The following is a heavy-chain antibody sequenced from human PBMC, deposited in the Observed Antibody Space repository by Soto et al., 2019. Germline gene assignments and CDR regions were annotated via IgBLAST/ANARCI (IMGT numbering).Heavy chain of an antibody. CDR3: ASHRLAYYYDSSGYYYFDY. CDR2: ISAYYGNT. D-gene: IGHD3-22*01. J-gene: IGHJ4*02. Sequence: ASVKVSCKASGYTFTSYGISWVRQAPGQGLEWMGWISAYYGNTNYAQKLQGRVTMTTDTSTSTAYMELRSLRSDDTAVYYCASHRLAYYYDSSGYYYFDYWGQGTLVTVSS. V-gene: IGHV1-18*01. CDR1: GYTFTSYG.